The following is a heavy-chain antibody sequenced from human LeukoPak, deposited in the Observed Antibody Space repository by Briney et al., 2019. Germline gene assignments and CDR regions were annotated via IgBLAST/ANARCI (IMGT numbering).Heavy chain of an antibody. D-gene: IGHD3-22*01. CDR3: AKGTMIVVVVGDYFDY. CDR1: GFTLDDYA. V-gene: IGHV3-9*03. J-gene: IGHJ4*02. Sequence: GGSLRLSCAASGFTLDDYAVHWVRQAPGKGLEWVSGISWNSVNIGYADSVKGRFTISRDNAKNSLYLQMNSLRAEDMALYYCAKGTMIVVVVGDYFDYWGQGTLVTVSS. CDR2: ISWNSVNI.